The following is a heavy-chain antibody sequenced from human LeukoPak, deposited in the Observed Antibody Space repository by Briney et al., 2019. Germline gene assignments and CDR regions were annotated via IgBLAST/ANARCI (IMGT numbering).Heavy chain of an antibody. CDR3: ARGRGVVATTTQGD. D-gene: IGHD1-26*01. V-gene: IGHV3-48*03. J-gene: IGHJ4*02. CDR1: GFTFSSYE. Sequence: GGSLRLSCAVSGFTFSSYEMNWVRQAPGKRLEWVSYISSSGTYIYYAASVKGRFTISRDNAKNSLYLQMNSLRAEDTGVYYCARGRGVVATTTQGDWGQGTLVTASS. CDR2: ISSSGTYI.